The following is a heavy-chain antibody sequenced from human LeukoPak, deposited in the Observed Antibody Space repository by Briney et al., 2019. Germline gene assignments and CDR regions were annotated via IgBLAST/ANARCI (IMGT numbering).Heavy chain of an antibody. D-gene: IGHD4-17*01. CDR2: IKSKTDGGTT. CDR3: AIDRGDYGIPY. V-gene: IGHV3-15*07. J-gene: IGHJ4*02. Sequence: GGSLRFSCVASGFSITNAWMNWVRQAPGKGLEWVGRIKSKTDGGTTDYAAPVKGRFSISRDDSKNTLYLQMNRLKIEDTAVYYCAIDRGDYGIPYWGQGTLVTVSS. CDR1: GFSITNAW.